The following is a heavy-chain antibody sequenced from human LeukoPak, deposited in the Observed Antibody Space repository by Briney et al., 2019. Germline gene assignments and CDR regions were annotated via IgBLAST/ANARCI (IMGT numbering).Heavy chain of an antibody. V-gene: IGHV4-39*01. J-gene: IGHJ4*02. CDR3: ARLVYYDSSGYILD. D-gene: IGHD3-22*01. CDR2: IYYSGST. Sequence: SETLSLTCTVSGGSISSSSYYWGWIRQPPGKGLEWIGSIYYSGSTYYNPSLKSRVTISVDTSKNQFSLKLSSVTAADTAVYYCARLVYYDSSGYILDWGQGTLVTVSS. CDR1: GGSISSSSYY.